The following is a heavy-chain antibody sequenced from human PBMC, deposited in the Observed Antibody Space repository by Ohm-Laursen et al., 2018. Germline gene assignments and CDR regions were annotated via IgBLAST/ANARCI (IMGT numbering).Heavy chain of an antibody. D-gene: IGHD3-3*01. CDR2: ISAYNGNT. CDR3: AGDEDTIFGVVNYYGMDV. J-gene: IGHJ6*02. CDR1: GYTFSSYG. V-gene: IGHV1-18*01. Sequence: ASVKVSCNASGYTFSSYGISWVRQAPGQGLEWMGWISAYNGNTNYAQKLQGRVTMTTDTSTSTAYMELRSLRSDDTAVYYCAGDEDTIFGVVNYYGMDVWGQGTTVTVSS.